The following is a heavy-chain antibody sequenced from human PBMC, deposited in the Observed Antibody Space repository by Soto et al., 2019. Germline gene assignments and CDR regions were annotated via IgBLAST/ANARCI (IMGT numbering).Heavy chain of an antibody. D-gene: IGHD6-6*01. V-gene: IGHV1-2*02. CDR1: GFSFTGYY. CDR3: AKDLTRQLAYWLDP. CDR2: INAHSGGT. Sequence: GASVKVSCKASGFSFTGYYIHWLRQAPGRGLEWMGWINAHSGGTEYAQKFQGRVTLTRDTSIATAYLTLTSLTSDDTALYYCAKDLTRQLAYWLDPWGQGTQVTVYS. J-gene: IGHJ5*02.